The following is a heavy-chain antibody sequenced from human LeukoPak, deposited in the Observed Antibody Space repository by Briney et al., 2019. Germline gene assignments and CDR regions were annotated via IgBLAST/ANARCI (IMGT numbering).Heavy chain of an antibody. J-gene: IGHJ6*02. CDR1: GFTFSSYG. CDR2: ISYDGSNK. V-gene: IGHV3-30*18. Sequence: GRSLRLSCAASGFTFSSYGMHWVRQAPGKGLEWVAVISYDGSNKYYADSVKGRFTISRANSKNTLYLQMNSLRAEDTAVYYCAKANPQTSGYYGMDVWGQGTTVTVSS. CDR3: AKANPQTSGYYGMDV. D-gene: IGHD2-8*01.